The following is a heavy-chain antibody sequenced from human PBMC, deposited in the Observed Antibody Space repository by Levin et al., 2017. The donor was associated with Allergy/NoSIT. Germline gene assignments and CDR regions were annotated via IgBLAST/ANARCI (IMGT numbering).Heavy chain of an antibody. J-gene: IGHJ2*01. CDR3: AREQWLSSYWYFDL. V-gene: IGHV3-23*01. CDR2: IGGTGGST. CDR1: RFMFSNYA. D-gene: IGHD6-19*01. Sequence: PEGSLRLSCAASRFMFSNYAMSWVRQAPGKGLEWVSAIGGTGGSTFYSESVKGRCTISRDNSKNTLYLEMNSLRAEDTAVYYCAREQWLSSYWYFDLWGRGTLVTVSS.